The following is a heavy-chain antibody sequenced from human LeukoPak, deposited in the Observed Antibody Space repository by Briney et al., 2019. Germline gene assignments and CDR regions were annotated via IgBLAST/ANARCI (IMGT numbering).Heavy chain of an antibody. V-gene: IGHV4-4*09. Sequence: SETLSLTCTVSGGSISSYYWSWIRQPPGKGLEWIGYIYTSGSTNYNPSLKSRVTISVDTSKNQFSLKLSSVTAADTAVYYCARFENMGNSYYYMDVWGKGTTVAVSS. CDR3: ARFENMGNSYYYMDV. CDR1: GGSISSYY. J-gene: IGHJ6*03. D-gene: IGHD1-26*01. CDR2: IYTSGST.